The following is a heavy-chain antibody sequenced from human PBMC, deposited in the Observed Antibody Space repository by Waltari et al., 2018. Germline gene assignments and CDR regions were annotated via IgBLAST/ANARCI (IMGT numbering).Heavy chain of an antibody. V-gene: IGHV1-69*14. CDR1: GGSFASYG. CDR2: IRPTVGTT. Sequence: QVQLVQSGAEVKKPGSSVTVSCKASGGSFASYGISWVRQARGQGLEWMGGIRPTVGTTNDAQKVQGSVTINADKYTSTAYMHLTSLRSEDAAVYYCAGGYYESSGFSFYYFYHMDVWGKGTTVTVSS. J-gene: IGHJ6*03. D-gene: IGHD3-22*01. CDR3: AGGYYESSGFSFYYFYHMDV.